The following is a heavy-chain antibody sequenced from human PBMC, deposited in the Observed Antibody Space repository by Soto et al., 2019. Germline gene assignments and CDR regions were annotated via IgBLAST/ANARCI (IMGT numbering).Heavy chain of an antibody. CDR3: ARGVATNEFDS. CDR2: IFYSGYT. D-gene: IGHD5-12*01. Sequence: SETLSLTCTVSGGSINSDYWSWIRQPPGKGLEWIGYIFYSGYTKCDPSLKSRVTITVHTSKNQFSLTLSSVTAADTAVYYCARGVATNEFDSWGQGTLVTVS. CDR1: GGSINSDY. J-gene: IGHJ4*02. V-gene: IGHV4-59*01.